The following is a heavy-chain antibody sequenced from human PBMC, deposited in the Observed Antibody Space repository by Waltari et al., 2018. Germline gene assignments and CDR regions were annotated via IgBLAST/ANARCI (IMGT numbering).Heavy chain of an antibody. J-gene: IGHJ4*02. CDR1: GYSISSGYY. D-gene: IGHD2-2*01. V-gene: IGHV4-38-2*01. CDR3: ARAAYCSSTSCFHDY. Sequence: QVQLQESGPGLVKPSETLSLTCAVSGYSISSGYYWGWIRQPPGKGLEWIGSIYHSGGTYYNPSLKSRVTISVDTSKNQFSLKLSSVTAADTAMYYCARAAYCSSTSCFHDYWGQGTLVTVSS. CDR2: IYHSGGT.